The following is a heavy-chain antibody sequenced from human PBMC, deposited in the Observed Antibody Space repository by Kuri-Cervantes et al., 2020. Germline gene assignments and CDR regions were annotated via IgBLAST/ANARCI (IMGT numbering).Heavy chain of an antibody. CDR2: TYYRSRWKS. D-gene: IGHD6-19*01. CDR3: ARTSNSGWYTDY. CDR1: GDSVSSQSVA. Sequence: SQTLSLTCAISGDSVSSQSVAWNWIRQSPTRGLEWLGRTYYRSRWKSDYATSVQSRIIINPDTSKNQFSLQLTSVTPEDAAVYYCARTSNSGWYTDYWGQGTLVTVSS. V-gene: IGHV6-1*01. J-gene: IGHJ4*02.